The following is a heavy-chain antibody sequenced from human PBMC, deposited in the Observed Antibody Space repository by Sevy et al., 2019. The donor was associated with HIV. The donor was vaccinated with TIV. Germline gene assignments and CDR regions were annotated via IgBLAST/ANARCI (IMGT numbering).Heavy chain of an antibody. Sequence: GGSLRLSCVVSGFTLTTYAMHWVRQAPGKGLEWVAVISYHGRDKFYADSVKGRSTISRDNSKNILYLQMISLRAEDTAVYYCAKDFTGYNGMDVWGQGTMVTVSS. V-gene: IGHV3-30*04. J-gene: IGHJ6*02. CDR3: AKDFTGYNGMDV. CDR2: ISYHGRDK. D-gene: IGHD3-9*01. CDR1: GFTLTTYA.